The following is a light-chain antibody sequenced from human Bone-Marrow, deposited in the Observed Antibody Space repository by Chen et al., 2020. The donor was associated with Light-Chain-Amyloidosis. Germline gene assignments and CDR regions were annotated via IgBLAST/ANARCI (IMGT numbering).Light chain of an antibody. CDR1: QSISSW. CDR2: KAS. J-gene: IGKJ1*01. CDR3: QQSNSYFWT. Sequence: DIHMTQYPSTLSASVGDRVTITCRASQSISSWVAWYQQKPGKAPKLLIYKASSLESGVPSRFSGSGSGTEFTLTISSLQPDDFATYYCQQSNSYFWTFGQGTKVEIK. V-gene: IGKV1-5*03.